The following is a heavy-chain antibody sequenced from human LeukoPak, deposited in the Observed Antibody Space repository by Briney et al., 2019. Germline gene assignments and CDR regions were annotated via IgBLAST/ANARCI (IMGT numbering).Heavy chain of an antibody. J-gene: IGHJ3*02. V-gene: IGHV5-51*01. D-gene: IGHD4-23*01. Sequence: GESLKISCKGSGYTFYNYWIGWVRQLPGKGLEWMGIIYPGDSDTNYSPSFQGHVTISRDKSIYTTYLHFSSLKARDTAMYYCARRPPTVVTLSRDALHIWGQGTLVTVSS. CDR2: IYPGDSDT. CDR3: ARRPPTVVTLSRDALHI. CDR1: GYTFYNYW.